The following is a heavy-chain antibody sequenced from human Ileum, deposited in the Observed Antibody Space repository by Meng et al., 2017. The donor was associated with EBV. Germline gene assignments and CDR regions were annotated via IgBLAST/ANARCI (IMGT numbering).Heavy chain of an antibody. J-gene: IGHJ4*02. CDR2: TSHSGST. V-gene: IGHV4-4*02. Sequence: QVPLQASGPGLVKPSEPLSLTCAVSGGSISRSDWWSWVRQPPGKGLEWIGETSHSGSTNYSPSIKSRVTISLDKSKNQLSLKLNSVTAADTAVYYCASSGYYRSDYWGQGTLVTVSS. CDR1: GGSISRSDW. D-gene: IGHD3-22*01. CDR3: ASSGYYRSDY.